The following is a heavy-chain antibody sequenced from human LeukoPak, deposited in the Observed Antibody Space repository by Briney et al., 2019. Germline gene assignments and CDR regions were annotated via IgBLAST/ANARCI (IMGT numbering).Heavy chain of an antibody. CDR1: GFTFDDYA. D-gene: IGHD6-19*01. V-gene: IGHV3-9*01. CDR3: AKDMVAGTGGYFDS. Sequence: GRSLRLSCAASGFTFDDYAMHWVRQAPGKGLEWVSGISWNSGKIGYADSVKGRFTISRDNAKNSQYLQMNTLRAEDTALYYCAKDMVAGTGGYFDSWGQGTLVTVSS. J-gene: IGHJ4*02. CDR2: ISWNSGKI.